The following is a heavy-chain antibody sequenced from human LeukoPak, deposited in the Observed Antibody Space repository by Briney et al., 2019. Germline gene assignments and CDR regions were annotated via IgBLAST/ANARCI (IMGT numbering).Heavy chain of an antibody. CDR3: ARDYYDSSGYYWGYFDY. CDR2: IYTSGST. V-gene: IGHV4-61*02. J-gene: IGHJ4*02. CDR1: GGSISSGSYY. D-gene: IGHD3-22*01. Sequence: SETLSLTCTVSGGSISSGSYYWSWIRQPAGKGLEWIGRIYTSGSTNYNPSLKSRVTISVDTSKNQFSLKLSSETAADTAVYYCARDYYDSSGYYWGYFDYWGQGTLVTVSS.